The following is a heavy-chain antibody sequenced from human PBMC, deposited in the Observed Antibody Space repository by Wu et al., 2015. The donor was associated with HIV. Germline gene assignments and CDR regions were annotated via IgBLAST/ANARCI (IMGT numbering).Heavy chain of an antibody. CDR3: ARVSSSSSPTLFDY. Sequence: QVQLVQSGAEVKKPGASVKVSCKASGYTFINHDINWVRQAPGQGLEWMGWISAYSGNTNFAQNLQGRVTMTTDTSTSTAYMELRSLRSDDTAVYYCARVSSSSSPTLFDYWGQGTLVTVSS. J-gene: IGHJ4*02. CDR1: GYTFINHD. V-gene: IGHV1-18*01. CDR2: ISAYSGNT. D-gene: IGHD6-13*01.